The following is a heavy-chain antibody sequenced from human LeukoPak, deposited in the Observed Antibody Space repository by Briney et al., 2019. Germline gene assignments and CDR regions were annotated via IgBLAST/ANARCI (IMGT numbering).Heavy chain of an antibody. Sequence: GGSLRLSCAASGFTFSSYEMNWVRQAPGKGLEWVSYISRSGNTIYYADSVKGRFTISRDNVKNSLYLQMNSLRAEDTAVYYCARDRSGWYRWFDPWGQGTLVTVSS. CDR2: ISRSGNTI. J-gene: IGHJ5*02. CDR3: ARDRSGWYRWFDP. CDR1: GFTFSSYE. V-gene: IGHV3-48*03. D-gene: IGHD6-19*01.